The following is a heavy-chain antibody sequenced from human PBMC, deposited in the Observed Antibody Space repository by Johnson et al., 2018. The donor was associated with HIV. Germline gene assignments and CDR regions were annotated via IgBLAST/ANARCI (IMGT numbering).Heavy chain of an antibody. CDR1: GFTFISYW. J-gene: IGHJ3*01. CDR3: TTTPTMVRGVDV. V-gene: IGHV3-74*01. D-gene: IGHD3-10*01. CDR2: INFDGTST. Sequence: VQLVESGGGLVQPGGSLRLSCEASGFTFISYWMHWVRQAPGKGLMWVSRINFDGTSTTYADSVKGRFSVSRDNVKDTLYLQMNNLRAEDTAVYYCTTTPTMVRGVDVWGKGTVVTVFS.